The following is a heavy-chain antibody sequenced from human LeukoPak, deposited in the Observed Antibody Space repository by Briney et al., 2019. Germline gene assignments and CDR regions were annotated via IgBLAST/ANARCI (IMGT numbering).Heavy chain of an antibody. CDR1: GFTFSSYS. V-gene: IGHV3-21*01. CDR3: ARHSSSGRIFDY. J-gene: IGHJ4*02. D-gene: IGHD6-13*01. Sequence: GSLRLSCAASGFTFSSYSMNWVRQAPGKGLEWVSSISSSSSYIYYADSVEGRFTISRDNAKNSLYLQMNSLRAEDTAVYYCARHSSSGRIFDYWGQGTLVTVSS. CDR2: ISSSSSYI.